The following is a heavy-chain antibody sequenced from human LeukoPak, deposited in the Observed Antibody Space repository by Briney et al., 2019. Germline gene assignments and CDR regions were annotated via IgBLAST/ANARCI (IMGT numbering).Heavy chain of an antibody. V-gene: IGHV4-4*07. CDR1: GGSLSSYY. J-gene: IGHJ4*02. D-gene: IGHD3-3*01. CDR3: ARGHVLRFLEWLMLDY. CDR2: IFATGST. Sequence: KPSETLSLTCTVSGGSLSSYYWSWIRQPAGKGLEWIGRIFATGSTNYNPSLKSRVSMSVDTSKNQFSLKLTSVTAADTAVYYCARGHVLRFLEWLMLDYWGQGALVTVSS.